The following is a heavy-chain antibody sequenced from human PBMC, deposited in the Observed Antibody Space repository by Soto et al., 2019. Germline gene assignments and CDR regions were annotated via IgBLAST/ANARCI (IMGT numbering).Heavy chain of an antibody. CDR3: ARGGHVLVVTAAFDY. V-gene: IGHV1-46*01. Sequence: QVQLMQSGAEVKKPGASVKVSCKASGNTFTNYYIHWVRQAPGQGLEWMGTINPSGGHTSYAQKFLGRVTMTRDTSTSTLYMELTSLRSEDTAVYYCARGGHVLVVTAAFDYWGQGTLLTVSS. CDR1: GNTFTNYY. CDR2: INPSGGHT. J-gene: IGHJ4*02. D-gene: IGHD2-21*02.